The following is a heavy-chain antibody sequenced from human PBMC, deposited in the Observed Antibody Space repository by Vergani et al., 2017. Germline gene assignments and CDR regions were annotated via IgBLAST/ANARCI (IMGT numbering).Heavy chain of an antibody. Sequence: EVALVQSGPEMRTPGVSLKISCKVSDYSFGNYWIGWVRQMRGKGLEWMGIIYSADSDTRYSPSFQGKITITADKSISTAFLQWNSLKASDTSLYCDASHTTYTDSWGREALVAVAS. CDR2: IYSADSDT. V-gene: IGHV5-51*03. D-gene: IGHD1-1*01. CDR1: DYSFGNYW. J-gene: IGHJ4*02. CDR3: ASHTTYTDS.